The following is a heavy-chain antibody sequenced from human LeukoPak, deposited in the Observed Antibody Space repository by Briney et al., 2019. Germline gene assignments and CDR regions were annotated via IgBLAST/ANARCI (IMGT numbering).Heavy chain of an antibody. D-gene: IGHD3-22*01. CDR3: AKDTDSSAYYYAFDI. CDR2: ISDSGSTI. Sequence: GGSLRLSCVASGFIFSDYYMSWVRQAPGKGLEWVSYISDSGSTIYYADSVKGRFTISRDNAKNSLYLQMNSLRAEDTALYYCAKDTDSSAYYYAFDIWGQGTMVTVSS. CDR1: GFIFSDYY. J-gene: IGHJ3*02. V-gene: IGHV3-11*01.